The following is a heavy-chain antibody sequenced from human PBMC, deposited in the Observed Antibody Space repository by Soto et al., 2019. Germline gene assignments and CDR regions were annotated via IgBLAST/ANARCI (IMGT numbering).Heavy chain of an antibody. V-gene: IGHV4-59*08. J-gene: IGHJ6*03. D-gene: IGHD3-9*01. CDR3: ARTVTYDILTYYYYYYYMDV. Sequence: SETLSLTCTVSGCSISSYYWSWIRQPPGKGLEWIGYIYYSGSTNYNPSLKSRVTISVDTSKNQFSLKLSSVTAADTAVYYCARTVTYDILTYYYYYYYMDVWGKGTTVTVSS. CDR2: IYYSGST. CDR1: GCSISSYY.